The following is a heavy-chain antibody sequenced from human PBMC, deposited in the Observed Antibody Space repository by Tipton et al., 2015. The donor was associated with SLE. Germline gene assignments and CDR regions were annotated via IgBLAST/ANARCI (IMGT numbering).Heavy chain of an antibody. CDR2: IQGRENT. CDR3: ATAMTMVRGPVRDYFDY. CDR1: GVSVTNYY. J-gene: IGHJ4*02. Sequence: TLSLTCTVSGVSVTNYYWSWIRQPPGKRLEWIGFIQGRENTNYNPSLESRVTISVGTSERQFSLRLSSVTAADTAVYYCATAMTMVRGPVRDYFDYWGQGLLVTVSS. D-gene: IGHD3-10*01. V-gene: IGHV4-59*02.